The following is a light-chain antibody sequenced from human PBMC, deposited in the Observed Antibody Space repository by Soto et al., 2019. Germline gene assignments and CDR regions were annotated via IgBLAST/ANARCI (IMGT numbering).Light chain of an antibody. J-gene: IGLJ3*02. CDR1: SSDVGGYYY. Sequence: SALTQPRSVSGSPGQSVAISCTGTSSDVGGYYYVSWYQHHPGKAPKLMIYDVTKRPSGVPDRFSGSKSGNTASLTISGLQADDEADYYCCSYAGSYTLVVFGGGTKLTVL. CDR2: DVT. V-gene: IGLV2-11*01. CDR3: CSYAGSYTLVV.